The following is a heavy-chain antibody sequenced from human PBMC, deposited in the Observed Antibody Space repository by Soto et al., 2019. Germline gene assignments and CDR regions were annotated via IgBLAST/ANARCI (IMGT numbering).Heavy chain of an antibody. J-gene: IGHJ4*02. D-gene: IGHD6-19*01. Sequence: EVQLVESGGGLVQPGGSLRLSCAASGFTFSSYWMSWVRQAPGKGLEWVANIKQDGSDKYYVDSVKGRFTISRDNAKNSLYLQMNSLRAEDTAVYYCARDDVAVAGSYFDYWGQGTLVTVSS. CDR2: IKQDGSDK. CDR3: ARDDVAVAGSYFDY. V-gene: IGHV3-7*03. CDR1: GFTFSSYW.